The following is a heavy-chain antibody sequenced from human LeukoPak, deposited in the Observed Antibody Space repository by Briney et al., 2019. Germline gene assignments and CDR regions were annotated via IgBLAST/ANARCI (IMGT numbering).Heavy chain of an antibody. V-gene: IGHV3-30*18. D-gene: IGHD4-17*01. CDR1: VFSFISFG. CDR3: AKRPSDYGDYVSYFDY. J-gene: IGHJ4*02. Sequence: GGSLRLSCAASVFSFISFGMHWVRQAPRKGLERVGVISDEGRRKDYADSVKGRFTISRDNSKDTLYMQMNSLRAEDTAVYYCAKRPSDYGDYVSYFDYWGQGTLVTVSS. CDR2: ISDEGRRK.